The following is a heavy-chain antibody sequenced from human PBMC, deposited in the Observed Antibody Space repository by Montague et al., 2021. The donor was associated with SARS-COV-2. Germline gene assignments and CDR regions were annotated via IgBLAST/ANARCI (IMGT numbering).Heavy chain of an antibody. D-gene: IGHD1-26*01. Sequence: SETLSLTCTVSGGSISSSSYYWAWLRQPPGKGLEWTGSIYHSGSTFYNPSLKSRVSMSVDTSKNQFSLKLSPVTAADTAMYYCARVKWELSVGNVFDIWGQGTMVTVSS. CDR3: ARVKWELSVGNVFDI. CDR1: GGSISSSSYY. V-gene: IGHV4-39*01. J-gene: IGHJ3*02. CDR2: IYHSGST.